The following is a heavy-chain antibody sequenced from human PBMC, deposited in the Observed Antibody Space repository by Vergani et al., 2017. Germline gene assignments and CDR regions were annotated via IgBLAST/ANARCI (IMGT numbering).Heavy chain of an antibody. CDR3: AKDRNRYGSGSYVPAFDI. V-gene: IGHV3-23*01. D-gene: IGHD3-10*01. CDR1: GFTFSSYA. J-gene: IGHJ3*02. Sequence: EVQLLESGGGLVQPGGSLRLSCAASGFTFSSYAMSWVRQAPGKGLEWVSAISGSGGSTYYADSVKGRFTISRDNSKNTLYLQMNSLRAEDTAVYYCAKDRNRYGSGSYVPAFDIWGQGTMVTVSS. CDR2: ISGSGGST.